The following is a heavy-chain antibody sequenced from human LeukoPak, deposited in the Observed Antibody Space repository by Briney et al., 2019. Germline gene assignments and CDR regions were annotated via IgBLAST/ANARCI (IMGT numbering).Heavy chain of an antibody. CDR3: ARGFGLRMVRGVIFDY. D-gene: IGHD3-10*01. J-gene: IGHJ4*02. CDR1: GGSFSGYY. V-gene: IGHV4-34*01. Sequence: SETLSLTCAVYGGSFSGYYWSWIRQPPGKGLEWIGEINHSGSTNYNPALKSRGPISVDTSKNQFSLKLSSVTAADTAVYYCARGFGLRMVRGVIFDYWGQGTLVTVSS. CDR2: INHSGST.